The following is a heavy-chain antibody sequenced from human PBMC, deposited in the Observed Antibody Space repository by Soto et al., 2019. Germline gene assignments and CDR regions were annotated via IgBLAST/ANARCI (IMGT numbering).Heavy chain of an antibody. J-gene: IGHJ6*02. V-gene: IGHV3-30*18. CDR1: GFTFSSYG. CDR3: AKDPSPVDYRNYYGMDV. CDR2: ISYDGSNK. D-gene: IGHD4-4*01. Sequence: QVQLVESGGGVVQPGRSLRLSCAASGFTFSSYGMHWVRQAPGKGLEWVAVISYDGSNKNYADYVKGRFTMSTDKSKNTLYLQMNSLRAEDTAVYYCAKDPSPVDYRNYYGMDVWGQGTTVTVSS.